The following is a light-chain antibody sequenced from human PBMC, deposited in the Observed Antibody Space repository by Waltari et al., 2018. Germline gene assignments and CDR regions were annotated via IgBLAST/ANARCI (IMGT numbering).Light chain of an antibody. J-gene: IGLJ1*01. CDR1: ISDIGVYNF. V-gene: IGLV2-14*01. CDR2: DVT. Sequence: QSALAQPASLSGSPGQSITISCTGSISDIGVYNFVPWYQHSPGKAPKLIIYDVTKRPSGLSDRSSGSKSGNTASLTISGLQAEDEADYYCSSYTSGTTSLVFGTGTKVTVL. CDR3: SSYTSGTTSLV.